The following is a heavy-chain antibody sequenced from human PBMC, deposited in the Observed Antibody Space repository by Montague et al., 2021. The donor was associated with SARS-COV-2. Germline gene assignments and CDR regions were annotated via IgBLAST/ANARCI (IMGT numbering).Heavy chain of an antibody. J-gene: IGHJ5*02. D-gene: IGHD3-3*01. V-gene: IGHV4-34*01. CDR3: ARHGGVNEFDP. CDR2: INHIGTT. Sequence: SETLSLTCAVYGGSFSDYYWTWIRQSPGKGLEWIGEINHIGTTNYNPSLKSRVTMSVDTSENQFSLKLTSVTVADTALYYCARHGGVNEFDPWGQGTLVSVSS. CDR1: GGSFSDYY.